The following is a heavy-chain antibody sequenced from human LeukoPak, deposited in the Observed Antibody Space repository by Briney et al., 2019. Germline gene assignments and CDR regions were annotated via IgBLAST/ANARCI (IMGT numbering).Heavy chain of an antibody. Sequence: PGGSLRLSCAASGFTFSSYAMSWVRQAPGKGLEWVSAISGSGGSTYYADSVKGRFTISRDNSKNTLYLQTNSLRAEDTAVYYCAKDQHILTGFNAGLGYFDYWGQGTLVTVSS. CDR1: GFTFSSYA. CDR2: ISGSGGST. CDR3: AKDQHILTGFNAGLGYFDY. J-gene: IGHJ4*02. D-gene: IGHD3-9*01. V-gene: IGHV3-23*01.